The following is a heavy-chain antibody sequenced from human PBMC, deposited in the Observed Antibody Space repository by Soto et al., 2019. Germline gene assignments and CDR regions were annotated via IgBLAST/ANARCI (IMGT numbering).Heavy chain of an antibody. V-gene: IGHV1-18*01. D-gene: IGHD3-22*01. CDR2: ISAYNGNT. CDR1: GYTFTSYG. Sequence: ASGKVSCKDSGYTFTSYGISWGRQAPGQWLEWVGLISAYNGNTNYAQKLQGRVTMNTDTYTSTAYMELRSLRSDDTAVYYCARDRRAYYYDSSGYYFDAFDIWGQGTMVTVSS. CDR3: ARDRRAYYYDSSGYYFDAFDI. J-gene: IGHJ3*02.